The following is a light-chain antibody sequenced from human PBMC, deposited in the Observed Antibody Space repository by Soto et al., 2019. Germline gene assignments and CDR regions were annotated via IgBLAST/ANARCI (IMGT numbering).Light chain of an antibody. J-gene: IGKJ1*01. CDR1: QTISSW. CDR3: QHYHSYSEA. V-gene: IGKV1-5*03. CDR2: KAS. Sequence: DIQMTQSPSTLSGSVGDRVTITCRASQTISSWLAGYQQKPGKAPKLLIYKASTLKSGVPSRFSGSGSGTQFTLTISSLQPDDFATYYCQHYHSYSEAFVQGTKVELK.